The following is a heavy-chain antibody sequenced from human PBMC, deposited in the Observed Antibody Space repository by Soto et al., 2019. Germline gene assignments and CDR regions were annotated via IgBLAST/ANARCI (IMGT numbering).Heavy chain of an antibody. V-gene: IGHV3-23*01. Sequence: GGSLRFSCAASGFTFSSYAMKRVRQAPGKGLEWVSLISDSGTLTYYADSVKGRFTIARDNSGNTLFLQMYSLRAEDTAVYYCARYIPGVRYYGMDVWGQGTTVTVSS. CDR2: ISDSGTLT. CDR3: ARYIPGVRYYGMDV. CDR1: GFTFSSYA. D-gene: IGHD2-2*01. J-gene: IGHJ6*02.